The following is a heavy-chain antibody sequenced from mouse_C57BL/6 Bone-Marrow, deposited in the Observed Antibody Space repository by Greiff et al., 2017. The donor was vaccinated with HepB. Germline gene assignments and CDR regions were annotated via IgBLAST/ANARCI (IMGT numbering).Heavy chain of an antibody. V-gene: IGHV6-6*01. CDR3: TRKRDYGNFYAMDY. J-gene: IGHJ4*01. CDR2: IRNKANNHAT. Sequence: EVKLVESGGGLVQPGGSMKLSCAASGFTFSDAWMDWVRQSPEKGLEWVAEIRNKANNHATYYAESVKGRFTISRDDSKSSVYLQMNSLRAEDTGIYYCTRKRDYGNFYAMDYWGQGTSVTVSS. CDR1: GFTFSDAW. D-gene: IGHD2-1*01.